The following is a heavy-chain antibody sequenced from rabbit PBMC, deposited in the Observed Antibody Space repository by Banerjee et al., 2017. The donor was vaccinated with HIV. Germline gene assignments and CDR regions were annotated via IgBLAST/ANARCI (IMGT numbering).Heavy chain of an antibody. V-gene: IGHV1S40*01. D-gene: IGHD8-1*01. Sequence: QSLEESGGGLVKPGTSLTLTCKASGFSFASGYDMCWVRQAPGKGLEWVACACAGSSGSTYSATWAKGRFTVSKTSSTTVTLQMTSLTAADTATYFCARDAGTSFSTYGMDLWGPGTLVTVS. J-gene: IGHJ6*01. CDR3: ARDAGTSFSTYGMDL. CDR1: GFSFASGYD. CDR2: ACAGSSGST.